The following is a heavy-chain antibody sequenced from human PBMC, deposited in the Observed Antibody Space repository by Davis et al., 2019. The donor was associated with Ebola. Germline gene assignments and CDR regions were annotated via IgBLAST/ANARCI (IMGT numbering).Heavy chain of an antibody. Sequence: SETLSLTCTVSGGSISSFYWSWIRQSPGKGLEWIGHIYYDVNTKYSPSLKSRVTISSDTSKNQFSLKLTSVTAADTAVYYCARGRDGYNFGFDYWGQGTLVTVSS. CDR1: GGSISSFY. V-gene: IGHV4-59*01. D-gene: IGHD5-24*01. J-gene: IGHJ4*02. CDR2: IYYDVNT. CDR3: ARGRDGYNFGFDY.